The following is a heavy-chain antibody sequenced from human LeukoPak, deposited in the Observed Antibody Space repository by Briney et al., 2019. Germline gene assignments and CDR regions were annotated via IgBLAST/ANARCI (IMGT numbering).Heavy chain of an antibody. CDR2: IKQDGSEK. Sequence: PGGSLRLSCAASGFTFSSYWMSWVRQAPGKGLEWVANIKQDGSEKYYVDSVKGRFTISRDNAKNSLYLQMNSLRAEDTAVYYCASQKHYGSGSYGYWGQGTLVTVSS. CDR1: GFTFSSYW. V-gene: IGHV3-7*01. CDR3: ASQKHYGSGSYGY. D-gene: IGHD3-10*01. J-gene: IGHJ4*02.